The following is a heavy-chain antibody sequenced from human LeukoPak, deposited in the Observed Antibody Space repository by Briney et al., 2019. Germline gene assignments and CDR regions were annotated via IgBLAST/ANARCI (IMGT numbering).Heavy chain of an antibody. V-gene: IGHV5-51*01. D-gene: IGHD3-10*01. J-gene: IGHJ3*02. CDR3: ATKMVRGVISRVSDAFDI. CDR2: IYPGDSDT. Sequence: GESLEISCKGFGYSFTSYWIGWVRQMPGKGLEWMGIIYPGDSDTRYSPSFQGQVTISADKSISTAYLQWSSLKASDTAMYYCATKMVRGVISRVSDAFDIWGQGTMVTVSS. CDR1: GYSFTSYW.